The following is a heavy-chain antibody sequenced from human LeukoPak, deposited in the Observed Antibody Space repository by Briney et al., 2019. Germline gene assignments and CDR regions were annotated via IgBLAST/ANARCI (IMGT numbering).Heavy chain of an antibody. CDR1: GFTFSGSA. J-gene: IGHJ4*02. CDR3: TRLGDCSSTSCYGY. CDR2: IRSKANSYAT. Sequence: GGSLRLSCAASGFTFSGSAMHGGRQASGKGLECVGRIRSKANSYATAYAASVKGRFTISRDDSKNTAYLQMNSLKTEDTAVYYCTRLGDCSSTSCYGYWGQGTLVTVSS. V-gene: IGHV3-73*01. D-gene: IGHD2-2*01.